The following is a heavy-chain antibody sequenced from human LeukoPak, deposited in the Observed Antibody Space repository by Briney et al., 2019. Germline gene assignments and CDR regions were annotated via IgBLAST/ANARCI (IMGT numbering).Heavy chain of an antibody. CDR3: VWAAAGTDFDY. D-gene: IGHD6-13*01. CDR1: GYTFTGYY. Sequence: ASVKVSCKASGYTFTGYYMHWVRQAPGQGLEWMGWINPNSGGTNYAQKFQGRVTMTRDTSISTAYMELSRLRSDDTAVHYCVWAAAGTDFDYWGQGTLVTVSS. J-gene: IGHJ4*02. V-gene: IGHV1-2*02. CDR2: INPNSGGT.